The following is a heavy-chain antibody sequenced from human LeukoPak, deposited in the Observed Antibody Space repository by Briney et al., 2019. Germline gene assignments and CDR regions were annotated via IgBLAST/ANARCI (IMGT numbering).Heavy chain of an antibody. Sequence: SETLSLTCTVSGGSISSSSYYWGWIRQPPGKGLEWIGSIYYSGSTYYNPSLKSRVTISVDTSKNQFSLKLSSVTAADTAVYYCARDTSDYAFDYWGQGTLVTVSS. CDR1: GGSISSSSYY. V-gene: IGHV4-39*07. D-gene: IGHD4-17*01. J-gene: IGHJ4*02. CDR3: ARDTSDYAFDY. CDR2: IYYSGST.